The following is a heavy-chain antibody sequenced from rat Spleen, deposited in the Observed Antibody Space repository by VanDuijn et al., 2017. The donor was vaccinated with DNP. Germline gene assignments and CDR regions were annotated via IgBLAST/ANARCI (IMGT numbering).Heavy chain of an antibody. D-gene: IGHD1-12*01. CDR3: TRSDSYGFPY. Sequence: EVQLVESGGGLVQPGRSLKLSCEASGFTFSNYGMAWVRQAPTKGLEWVATISYDDSTTYYPDSVKGRFTISRDNAKSTLYLQMDSLRSEDTATYYCTRSDSYGFPYWGQGTLVTVSS. CDR2: ISYDDSTT. J-gene: IGHJ3*01. V-gene: IGHV5-29*01. CDR1: GFTFSNYG.